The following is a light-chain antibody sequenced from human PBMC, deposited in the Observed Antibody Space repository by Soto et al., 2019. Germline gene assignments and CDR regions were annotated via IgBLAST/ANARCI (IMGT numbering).Light chain of an antibody. CDR2: SAS. CDR1: QSIAGY. J-gene: IGKJ5*01. CDR3: QQSFSVPIT. V-gene: IGKV1-39*01. Sequence: DIQMTQSPSSLSASVGDRVTITCRASQSIAGYLSWYQQRPGKAPKFLIYSASSLQRGVPSRFSGNGSGTDFSLTINGLQPEDFATYFCQQSFSVPITFGQGTRLEIK.